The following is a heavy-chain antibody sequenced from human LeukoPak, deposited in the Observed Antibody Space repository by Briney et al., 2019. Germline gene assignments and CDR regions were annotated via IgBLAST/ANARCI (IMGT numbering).Heavy chain of an antibody. D-gene: IGHD4-23*01. J-gene: IGHJ4*02. CDR1: GDSMRGHY. V-gene: IGHV4-59*11. CDR3: AGGRNDHGGMFFDS. CDR2: ISHSGYT. Sequence: SETLSLTCTVSGDSMRGHYWSWIRQAPGRRLEWIGFISHSGYTSYSPSLKSRVAISVDTSKRQFSLRLSSVTATDTAVYYCAGGRNDHGGMFFDSWAQGTLVTVSS.